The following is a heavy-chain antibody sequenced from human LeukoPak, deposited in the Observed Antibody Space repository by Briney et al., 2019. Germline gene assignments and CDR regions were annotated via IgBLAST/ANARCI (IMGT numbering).Heavy chain of an antibody. Sequence: PGGSLRLSCAASGFTFSSYAMSWVRQALGKGLEWVSSISSSSSYIYYADSVKGRFTISRDNAKNSLYLQMNSLRAEDTAVYYCARDEYSGYVHFDYWGQGTLVTVSS. J-gene: IGHJ4*02. D-gene: IGHD5-12*01. CDR3: ARDEYSGYVHFDY. CDR1: GFTFSSYA. CDR2: ISSSSSYI. V-gene: IGHV3-21*01.